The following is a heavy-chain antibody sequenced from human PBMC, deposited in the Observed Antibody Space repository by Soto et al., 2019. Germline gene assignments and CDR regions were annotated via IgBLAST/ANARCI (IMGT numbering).Heavy chain of an antibody. CDR3: VRESAGYDSGYSSGWYPTLFDY. D-gene: IGHD6-19*01. J-gene: IGHJ4*02. CDR1: GFTFSSYS. V-gene: IGHV3-21*01. CDR2: ISSSSSYI. Sequence: EVQLVESGGGLVKPGGSLRLSCAASGFTFSSYSMNWVRQAPGKGLEWVSSISSSSSYIYYADSVKGRFTISRDNAKNSLYLQMNSLRAEDTAVYYCVRESAGYDSGYSSGWYPTLFDYWGQGTLVTVSS.